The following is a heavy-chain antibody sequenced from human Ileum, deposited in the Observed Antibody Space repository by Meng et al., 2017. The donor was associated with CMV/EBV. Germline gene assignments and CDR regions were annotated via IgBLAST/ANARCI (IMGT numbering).Heavy chain of an antibody. CDR3: APAVPPPLAQIDY. V-gene: IGHV3-15*01. Sequence: GESLKISCAASGFTFTGAWMNWVRQAPGKGLEWVGRVTRKVDGVTTDYAAPVKGRFTISTDDSKNTLLLQMDSLKTADTALYYCAPAVPPPLAQIDYWGQGTLVTVSS. D-gene: IGHD2-2*01. J-gene: IGHJ4*02. CDR1: GFTFTGAW. CDR2: VTRKVDGVTT.